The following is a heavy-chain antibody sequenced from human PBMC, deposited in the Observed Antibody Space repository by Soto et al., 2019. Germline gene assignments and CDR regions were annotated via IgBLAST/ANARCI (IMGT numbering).Heavy chain of an antibody. Sequence: QLQLQESGSRLVKSSETLSLTCAVSGDTISTGGYSWAWIRQPPGKALEWIGHTYHSGNPYYNPSLKCQPIICEGRYKNQVSLKLSSGTAADTGVYYCASETYGDYFGHLAPWGQGTLVTVSS. J-gene: IGHJ4*02. CDR2: TYHSGNP. CDR1: GDTISTGGYS. CDR3: ASETYGDYFGHLAP. D-gene: IGHD4-17*01. V-gene: IGHV4-30-2*01.